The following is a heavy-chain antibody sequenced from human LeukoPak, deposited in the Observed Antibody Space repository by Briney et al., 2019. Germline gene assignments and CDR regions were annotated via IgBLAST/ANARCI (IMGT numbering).Heavy chain of an antibody. CDR2: ISGSDAGT. Sequence: GGSLRLSCAASGFTFNNYAMSWVRQAPGKGLEWVSAISGSDAGTYYADSVKGRFTISRDNSKNTLYLQMNSLRAEDTAVYYCAREPEYSSGFYYYYYMDVWGKGTTVTVSS. D-gene: IGHD6-19*01. J-gene: IGHJ6*03. CDR1: GFTFNNYA. CDR3: AREPEYSSGFYYYYYMDV. V-gene: IGHV3-23*01.